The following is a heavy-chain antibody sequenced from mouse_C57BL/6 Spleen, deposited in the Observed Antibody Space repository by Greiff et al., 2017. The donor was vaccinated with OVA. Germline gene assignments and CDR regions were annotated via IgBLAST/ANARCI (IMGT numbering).Heavy chain of an antibody. V-gene: IGHV1-64*01. CDR1: GYTFTSYW. CDR3: ARSYYGCDGAMDY. D-gene: IGHD2-2*01. Sequence: QVQLKQPGAELVKPGASVKLSCKASGYTFTSYWMHWVQQRPGQGLEWIGMIHPNSGSTNYNEKFKSKATMTVDKSSSTAYMQLSSLTSEDSAVYDYARSYYGCDGAMDYWGQGTSVTVSS. J-gene: IGHJ4*01. CDR2: IHPNSGST.